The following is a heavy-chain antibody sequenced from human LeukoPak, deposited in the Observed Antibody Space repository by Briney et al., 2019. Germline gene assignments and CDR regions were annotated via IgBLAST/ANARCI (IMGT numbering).Heavy chain of an antibody. CDR1: GGSFSGYY. D-gene: IGHD6-19*01. V-gene: IGHV4-34*01. J-gene: IGHJ3*02. CDR2: INHSGST. Sequence: SETLSLTCAVYGGSFSGYYWSWLRQPPGKGLEWMGEINHSGSTHYNPSLKTRVTISVDTSKNQFSLKLSSVTAADTAVYYCATTSGWPVDAFDIWGQGTMVTVSS. CDR3: ATTSGWPVDAFDI.